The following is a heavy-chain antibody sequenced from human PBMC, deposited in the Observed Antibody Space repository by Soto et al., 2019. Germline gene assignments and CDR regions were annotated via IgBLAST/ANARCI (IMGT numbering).Heavy chain of an antibody. CDR2: IYYSGST. J-gene: IGHJ1*01. Sequence: QVQLQESGPGLVKPSETLSLTCTVSGGSISSYYWSWIRQPPGKGLEWIGYIYYSGSTNYNPSLKSRVTISVDTSKNQFSLKLSSVTAADTAVYDCALLLGVEYFQHWGQGTLVTVSS. CDR3: ALLLGVEYFQH. D-gene: IGHD1-26*01. CDR1: GGSISSYY. V-gene: IGHV4-59*01.